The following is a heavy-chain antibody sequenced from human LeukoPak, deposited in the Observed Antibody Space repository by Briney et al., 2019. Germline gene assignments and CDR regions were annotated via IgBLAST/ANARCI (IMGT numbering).Heavy chain of an antibody. J-gene: IGHJ4*02. CDR3: ATRDH. CDR2: INHSGST. CDR1: GGSFSTYY. Sequence: PSETLSLTCAVYGGSFSTYYWSWIRQPPGKGLEWIGGINHSGSTHYNPSLKSRVTISGDRSKNQFSLKLTSVTAADTAVYYCATRDHWGQGTLVTVSS. V-gene: IGHV4-34*01.